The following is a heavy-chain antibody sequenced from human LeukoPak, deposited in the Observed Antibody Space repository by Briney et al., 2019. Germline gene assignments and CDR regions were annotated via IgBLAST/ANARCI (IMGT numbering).Heavy chain of an antibody. CDR3: ARHPAYCGGDCCFDY. Sequence: SETLSLTCAVYGGSFSGYYWSWIRQPPGKGLEWIGEINHSGSTNYNPSLKSRVTISVDTSKNQFSLKLSSVAAADTAVYYCARHPAYCGGDCCFDYWGQGTLVTVSS. V-gene: IGHV4-34*01. D-gene: IGHD2-21*02. J-gene: IGHJ4*02. CDR1: GGSFSGYY. CDR2: INHSGST.